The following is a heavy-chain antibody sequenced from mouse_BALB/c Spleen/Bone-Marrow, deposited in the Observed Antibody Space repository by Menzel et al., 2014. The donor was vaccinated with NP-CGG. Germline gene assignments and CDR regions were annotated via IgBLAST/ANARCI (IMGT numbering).Heavy chain of an antibody. CDR1: GYTFKSHT. CDR3: ARGDY. J-gene: IGHJ2*01. V-gene: IGHV1-4*01. Sequence: QVQLQQSGAELARPGASVKMSCKASGYTFKSHTMHWVKQRPGQGLEWIGYINPSSGYTNYNQKFKDKATLTADKSSSTAYMQLSSLTSEDSAVYYCARGDYWGQGTTLTVSS. CDR2: INPSSGYT.